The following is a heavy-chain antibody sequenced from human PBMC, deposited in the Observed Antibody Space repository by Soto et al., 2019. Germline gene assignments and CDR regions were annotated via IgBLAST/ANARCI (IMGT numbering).Heavy chain of an antibody. J-gene: IGHJ4*02. V-gene: IGHV3-33*01. CDR1: GFTFSSYG. D-gene: IGHD2-15*01. CDR3: ARECGGSCYSHFDY. Sequence: GGSLRLSCAASGFTFSSYGMHWVRQAPGKGLEWVAVIWYDGSNKYYADSVKGRFTISRDNSKNTLYLQMNSLRAEDTAVYYCARECGGSCYSHFDYWGQGTLVTVSS. CDR2: IWYDGSNK.